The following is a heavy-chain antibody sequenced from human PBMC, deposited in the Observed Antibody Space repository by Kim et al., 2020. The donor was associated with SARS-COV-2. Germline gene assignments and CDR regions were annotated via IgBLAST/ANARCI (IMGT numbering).Heavy chain of an antibody. CDR1: GFTFSSYG. V-gene: IGHV3-33*01. Sequence: GGSLRLSCAASGFTFSSYGMHWVRQAPGKGLEWVAVIWYDGSNKYYTDSVKGRFTISRDNSKNTLYLQMNSLRAEDTAVYYCARDHPGIAAAGLGMEVWGQGTTVTISS. D-gene: IGHD6-13*01. J-gene: IGHJ6*02. CDR3: ARDHPGIAAAGLGMEV. CDR2: IWYDGSNK.